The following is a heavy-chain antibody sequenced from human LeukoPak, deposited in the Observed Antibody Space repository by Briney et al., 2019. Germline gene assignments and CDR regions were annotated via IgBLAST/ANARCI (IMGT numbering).Heavy chain of an antibody. CDR2: VYYSGRT. Sequence: PSETLSLTCAVSGVSINSSDYFWGWIRQPPGKELEWIGSVYYSGRTYYKPSLNSRVTIFVDTSKNQFSLKLSSVTAADTAVYYCARHTLRGTYFDLWGQGTLVTVSS. CDR3: ARHTLRGTYFDL. J-gene: IGHJ4*02. D-gene: IGHD1-26*01. CDR1: GVSINSSDYF. V-gene: IGHV4-39*01.